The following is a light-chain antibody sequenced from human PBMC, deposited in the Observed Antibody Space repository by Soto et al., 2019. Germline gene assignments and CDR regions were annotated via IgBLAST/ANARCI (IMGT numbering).Light chain of an antibody. J-gene: IGKJ3*01. Sequence: IQMTQSPSSLSASVGDRVTITCRASQSISSYLNWYQQKPGKAPKLLIYAASSLQSGVPSRFSGSGSGTDFTLTISSLQPEDFATYYCQQSYSTPPVTFGPGTKVDVK. CDR3: QQSYSTPPVT. CDR1: QSISSY. V-gene: IGKV1-39*01. CDR2: AAS.